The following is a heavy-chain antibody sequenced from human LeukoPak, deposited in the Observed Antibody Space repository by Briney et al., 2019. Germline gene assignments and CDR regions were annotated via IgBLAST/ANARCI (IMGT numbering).Heavy chain of an antibody. CDR2: IYRDGST. J-gene: IGHJ4*02. V-gene: IGHV3-66*01. CDR3: AGVSACIRCHFNY. D-gene: IGHD6-19*01. Sequence: GGSLRLSCAASGFTACSNYMSWVRQAPGKGLEWVSVIYRDGSTYNADSVKGRFTISRDNAKSTLYLQMNSLGADDTAVYYCAGVSACIRCHFNYWRQGTLVTVSS. CDR1: GFTACSNY.